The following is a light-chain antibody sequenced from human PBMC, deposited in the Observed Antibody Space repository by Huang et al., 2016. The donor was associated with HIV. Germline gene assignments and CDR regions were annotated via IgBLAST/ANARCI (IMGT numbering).Light chain of an antibody. CDR1: QRVSNK. V-gene: IGKV3D-15*01. CDR2: GAT. Sequence: EIVMTQSPDTLSVSPGERATLSCRASQRVSNKLAWYQHKPGQAPRLLIYGATTRANGIPARFSGGGSGTEFTLTISSLQSEDFAVYYCQQYDNWPQTFGQGTKVEIK. J-gene: IGKJ1*01. CDR3: QQYDNWPQT.